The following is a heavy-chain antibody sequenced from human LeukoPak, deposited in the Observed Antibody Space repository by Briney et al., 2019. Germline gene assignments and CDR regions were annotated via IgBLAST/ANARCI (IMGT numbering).Heavy chain of an antibody. CDR3: ARGAPNGFDP. J-gene: IGHJ5*02. Sequence: GGSLRLSCVASGFTFSTYDMHWVRQATGKGLEWVSGIGKVDDRYYLGSVRGRFTISREDAKNSVYLQMNSLRADGTAVYYCARGAPNGFDPWGQGTLVTVSS. CDR1: GFTFSTYD. V-gene: IGHV3-13*01. CDR2: IGKVDDR.